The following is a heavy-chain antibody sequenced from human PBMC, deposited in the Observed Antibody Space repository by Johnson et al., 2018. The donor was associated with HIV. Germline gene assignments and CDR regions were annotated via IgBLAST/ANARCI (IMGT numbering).Heavy chain of an antibody. Sequence: EVQLVESGGGLVQPGGSLRLSCAASGFTFSNAWMSWVRQAPGKGLEWVGRIKSKSDGGTTDYAAPVKGRFIISSDDSKNPLYLQMNSLKTEDTAIYYCTTERGKNLGGDAFDIWGQGTMVTVSS. J-gene: IGHJ3*02. CDR1: GFTFSNAW. CDR2: IKSKSDGGTT. V-gene: IGHV3-15*01. CDR3: TTERGKNLGGDAFDI. D-gene: IGHD1-26*01.